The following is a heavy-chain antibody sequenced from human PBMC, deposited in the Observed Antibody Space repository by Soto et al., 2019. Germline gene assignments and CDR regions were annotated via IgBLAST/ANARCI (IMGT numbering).Heavy chain of an antibody. V-gene: IGHV1-69*13. J-gene: IGHJ4*02. CDR1: GGTFSSYA. CDR3: ANKGQMATIGFVFDY. D-gene: IGHD5-12*01. Sequence: ASVKVSCKASGGTFSSYAISWVRQAPGQGLEWMGGIIPIFGTANYAQKFQGRVTITADESTSTAYMELSSLRSEDTAVYYCANKGQMATIGFVFDYWGQGTLVTVSS. CDR2: IIPIFGTA.